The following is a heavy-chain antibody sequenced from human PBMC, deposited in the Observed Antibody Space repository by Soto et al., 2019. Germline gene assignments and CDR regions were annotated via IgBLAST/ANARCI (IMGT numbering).Heavy chain of an antibody. V-gene: IGHV4-31*03. CDR3: ARDEIDYDLLTGFYTPAGVDV. D-gene: IGHD3-9*01. J-gene: IGHJ3*01. CDR1: GGSISSGGYY. CDR2: IHYTGTT. Sequence: PSETLSLTCTVSGGSISSGGYYWTWIRQHPGQGLEWIGYIHYTGTTFYNSSLKSRVTISVDTSENQFSLKLSSVTAADTAVYFCARDEIDYDLLTGFYTPAGVDVWGQGTMVTVSS.